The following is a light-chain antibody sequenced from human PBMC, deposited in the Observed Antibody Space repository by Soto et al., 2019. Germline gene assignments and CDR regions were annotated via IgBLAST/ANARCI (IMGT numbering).Light chain of an antibody. J-gene: IGKJ1*01. CDR2: GAS. V-gene: IGKV3-15*01. CDR1: QSVNAN. Sequence: EVVMTQSPATLSVSPGERATLSCRASQSVNANLAWYQQKPGQAPRLLIHGASNRATGIPARFSGSGFGTAFILTISSLQSADFAVYYCQQYNTWLWTFGQGTKVEI. CDR3: QQYNTWLWT.